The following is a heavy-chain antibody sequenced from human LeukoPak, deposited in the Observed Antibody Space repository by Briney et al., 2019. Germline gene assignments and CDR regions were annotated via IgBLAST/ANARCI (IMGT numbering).Heavy chain of an antibody. CDR3: ARTDSSSSRFYYYYYMDV. V-gene: IGHV1-18*04. Sequence: ASVKVSCKASGYTFTSYYMHWVRQAPGQGLEWMGWTSAYNGNTNYAQKLQGRVTMTTDTSTSTAYMELRSLRSDDTAVYYCARTDSSSSRFYYYYYMDVWGKGTTVTVSS. CDR1: GYTFTSYY. J-gene: IGHJ6*03. CDR2: TSAYNGNT. D-gene: IGHD6-6*01.